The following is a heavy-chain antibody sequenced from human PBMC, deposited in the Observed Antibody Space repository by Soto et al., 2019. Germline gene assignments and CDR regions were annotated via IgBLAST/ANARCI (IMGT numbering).Heavy chain of an antibody. Sequence: SETLSLTCTVSGGSISSSSYYWGWIRQPPGEGLEWIGSIYYSGSTYYNPSLKSRVTISVDTSKNQFSLKLSSVTAADTAVYYCARSGRWLQLRHFDYWGQGTLVTVSS. CDR3: ARSGRWLQLRHFDY. V-gene: IGHV4-39*01. D-gene: IGHD5-12*01. CDR1: GGSISSSSYY. CDR2: IYYSGST. J-gene: IGHJ4*02.